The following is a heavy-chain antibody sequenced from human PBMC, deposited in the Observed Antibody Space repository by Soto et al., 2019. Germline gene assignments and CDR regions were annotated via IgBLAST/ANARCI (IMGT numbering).Heavy chain of an antibody. CDR3: ARQPPYSRPYYFDY. V-gene: IGHV3-48*02. CDR2: ISSSSSTI. CDR1: GFTSSSYS. Sequence: EVQLVESGGGLVQPGGSLRLSCEASGFTSSSYSMNWVGKPQGKGLEWVSYISSSSSTIYYADSVKGRFTISRDNAKNSLYLQMNSLRDEDTAVYYCARQPPYSRPYYFDYWGQGTLVTVSS. D-gene: IGHD6-13*01. J-gene: IGHJ4*02.